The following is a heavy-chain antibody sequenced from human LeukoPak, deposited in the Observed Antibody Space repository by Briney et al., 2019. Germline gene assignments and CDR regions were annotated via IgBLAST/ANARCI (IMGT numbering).Heavy chain of an antibody. CDR3: AKGKCSSTSCYTPWDY. Sequence: GGSLRLSCAASGFTFSDHVMSWVRQAPGKGLEWVSSVRASGVGTHYADSVKGRFTISRDNSKNTLYLQMNSLRVEDTAVYYCAKGKCSSTSCYTPWDYWGQGTLVTVSS. D-gene: IGHD2-2*02. V-gene: IGHV3-23*01. J-gene: IGHJ4*02. CDR2: VRASGVGT. CDR1: GFTFSDHV.